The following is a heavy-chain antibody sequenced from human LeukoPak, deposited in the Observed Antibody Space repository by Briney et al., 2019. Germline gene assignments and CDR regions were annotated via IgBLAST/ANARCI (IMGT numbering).Heavy chain of an antibody. CDR2: ISYDGSNK. V-gene: IGHV3-30*18. J-gene: IGHJ4*02. CDR3: AKDRGYSYFDY. D-gene: IGHD5-18*01. Sequence: GGSLRLSCAASGFTFSSYGMHWVRRAPGKGLEWVAVISYDGSNKYYADSVKGRFTITRDNSKNTLYLQMHSLRAEDTAVYYCAKDRGYSYFDYWGQGTLVTVSS. CDR1: GFTFSSYG.